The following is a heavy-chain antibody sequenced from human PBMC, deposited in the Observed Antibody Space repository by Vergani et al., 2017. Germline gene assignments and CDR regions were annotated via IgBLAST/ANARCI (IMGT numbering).Heavy chain of an antibody. Sequence: QVQLAESGGGRVQPGRSLRLYCAASGFSFSSHALHWVRQAPGKGREWVAVISKDGSKKYYADSVKGRFNISRDNSKNTLDLQMNSLRTQDTAVYYCAKAGSVTSGSLQYNFYMDVWGKGTTVTVS. J-gene: IGHJ6*03. D-gene: IGHD3-10*01. CDR1: GFSFSSHA. CDR3: AKAGSVTSGSLQYNFYMDV. V-gene: IGHV3-30*18. CDR2: ISKDGSKK.